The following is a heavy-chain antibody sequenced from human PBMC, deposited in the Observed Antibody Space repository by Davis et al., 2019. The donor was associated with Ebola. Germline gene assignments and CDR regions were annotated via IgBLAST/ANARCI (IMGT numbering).Heavy chain of an antibody. CDR1: GGSVSSGSYY. J-gene: IGHJ3*02. CDR3: ARLYDFWSGTFIFSAVGAFDI. D-gene: IGHD3-3*01. V-gene: IGHV4-61*01. Sequence: PSETLSLTCTVSGGSVSSGSYYWSWIRQPPGKGLEWIGYIYYSGSTNYNPSLKSRVTISVDTSKNQFSLKLSSVTAADTAVYYCARLYDFWSGTFIFSAVGAFDIWGQGTMVTVSS. CDR2: IYYSGST.